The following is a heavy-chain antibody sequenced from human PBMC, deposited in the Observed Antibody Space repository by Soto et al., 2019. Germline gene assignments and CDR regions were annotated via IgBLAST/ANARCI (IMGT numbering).Heavy chain of an antibody. CDR3: AREGCSRTSCYAGWFDP. CDR1: GYTFTGYY. Sequence: QVQLVQSGAEVKKPGASVKVSCKASGYTFTGYYMHWVRQAPGQGLEWMGWINPNSGGTNYAQKFQGWVTMTRDTSISTAYMELSRLRSDDTAVYYCAREGCSRTSCYAGWFDPWGQGTLVTVSS. D-gene: IGHD2-2*01. J-gene: IGHJ5*02. CDR2: INPNSGGT. V-gene: IGHV1-2*04.